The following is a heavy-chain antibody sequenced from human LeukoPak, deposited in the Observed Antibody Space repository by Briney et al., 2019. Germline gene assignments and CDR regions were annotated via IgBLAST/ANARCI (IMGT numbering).Heavy chain of an antibody. V-gene: IGHV1-46*01. Sequence: GASVKVSCKASGYTFTSYYMHWVRQAPGQGLEWMGIINPSGGSTSYAQKFQGRVTMTRDMSTSTVYMELSSLRSEDTAVYYCARVAGTGGWELLLFDYWGQGTLVTVSS. CDR1: GYTFTSYY. J-gene: IGHJ4*02. CDR2: INPSGGST. D-gene: IGHD1-26*01. CDR3: ARVAGTGGWELLLFDY.